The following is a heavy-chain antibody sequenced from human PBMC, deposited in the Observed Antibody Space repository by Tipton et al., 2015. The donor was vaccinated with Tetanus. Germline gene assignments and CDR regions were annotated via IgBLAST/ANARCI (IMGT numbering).Heavy chain of an antibody. CDR3: ARQDKRFVGYYDAMGV. D-gene: IGHD3-3*01. CDR2: ISLSSSYI. Sequence: GSLRLSCAASGFTFSTYSMNWVRQAPGKGLQWASSISLSSSYIDYADSVQGRFTISRDNAKNSLYLQMNSLRAEDTAVYYCARQDKRFVGYYDAMGVWGQGTTVTVSS. CDR1: GFTFSTYS. J-gene: IGHJ6*02. V-gene: IGHV3-21*01.